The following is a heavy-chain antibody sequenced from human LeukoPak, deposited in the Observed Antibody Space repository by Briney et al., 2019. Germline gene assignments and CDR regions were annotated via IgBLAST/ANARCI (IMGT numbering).Heavy chain of an antibody. CDR2: ISSSGSTI. CDR1: GFTFSSYE. D-gene: IGHD2-15*01. J-gene: IGHJ6*04. CDR3: ARDRLGYCSGGSCYEQYYYYYGMDV. Sequence: PGGSLRLSCAASGFTFSSYEMNWVRQAPGKGLEWVSYISSSGSTIYYADSVKGRFTISRDNAKNSLYLQMNSLRAEDTAVYYCARDRLGYCSGGSCYEQYYYYYGMDVWGKGTTVTVSP. V-gene: IGHV3-48*03.